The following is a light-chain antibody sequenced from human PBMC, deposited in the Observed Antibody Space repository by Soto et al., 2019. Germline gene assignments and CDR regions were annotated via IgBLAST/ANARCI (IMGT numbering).Light chain of an antibody. CDR3: GSWDSSLSAYV. J-gene: IGLJ1*01. V-gene: IGLV1-51*01. CDR1: SSNIGGNS. Sequence: QSVMTQPPSVSAAPGQTVTISCSGSSSNIGGNSVSWYQQLPGPAPKLLIYDDNKRPSGIPDRFSGSKSGTSATLGITGFQTGDEAEYYCGSWDSSLSAYVFGTGTKVTVL. CDR2: DDN.